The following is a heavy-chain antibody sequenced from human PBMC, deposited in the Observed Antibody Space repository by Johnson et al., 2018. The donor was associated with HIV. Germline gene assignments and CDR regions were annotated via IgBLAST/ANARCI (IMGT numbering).Heavy chain of an antibody. J-gene: IGHJ3*02. CDR3: AKDDNLGVWYSDAFEI. Sequence: VQLVESGGGLVQPGGSLRLSCAASGFTFSSYAMSWVRQAPGKGLEWVSAISGSGGSTYYADSVKGRFTISRDNSKNTLYLQMNSLRAEDTAVYYCAKDDNLGVWYSDAFEIWGQWTMVTVSS. D-gene: IGHD2-21*02. V-gene: IGHV3-23*04. CDR1: GFTFSSYA. CDR2: ISGSGGST.